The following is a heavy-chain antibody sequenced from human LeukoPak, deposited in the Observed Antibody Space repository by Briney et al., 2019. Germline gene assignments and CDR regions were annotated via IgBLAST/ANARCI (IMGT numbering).Heavy chain of an antibody. V-gene: IGHV4-30-4*08. CDR3: ARIGLYVDPYYSESVDYMGDY. J-gene: IGHJ4*02. D-gene: IGHD3-22*01. CDR1: GDSISSGDYY. CDR2: IYYTGST. Sequence: SETLSLTCTVSGDSISSGDYYWSWIRQPPGKGLEWIGYIYYTGSTDYNPSLKSRITISVDTSKNQFSLKLRSVTAADTAVYYCARIGLYVDPYYSESVDYMGDYWGQGTLVTVSS.